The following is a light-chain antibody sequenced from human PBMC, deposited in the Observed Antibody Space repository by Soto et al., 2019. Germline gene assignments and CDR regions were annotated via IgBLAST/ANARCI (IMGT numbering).Light chain of an antibody. Sequence: AIRMTQSPSSFSASTGDRVTITCRASQDISNSLAWYQQKPGKPPNLLLYSASTLQSGVPSRFSGSGSGTDFTLTISGLQSEDFATYYCQQYYSYPPSFTFGPGTKVEI. CDR3: QQYYSYPPSFT. CDR2: SAS. V-gene: IGKV1-8*01. CDR1: QDISNS. J-gene: IGKJ3*01.